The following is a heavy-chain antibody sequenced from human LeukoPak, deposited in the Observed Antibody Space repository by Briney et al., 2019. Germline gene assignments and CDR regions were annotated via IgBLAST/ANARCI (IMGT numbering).Heavy chain of an antibody. CDR2: IYHSGTT. CDR1: GYSINNNYY. V-gene: IGHV4-38-2*02. Sequence: SETLSLTCTVSGYSINNNYYWDWIRQPPGKGLEWIASIYHSGTTYYNPALKSRVTISLDSSKNQFSLKLSSVTAADTAVYYCARGASSRFEHWGQGTLVTVSS. CDR3: ARGASSRFEH. J-gene: IGHJ4*02. D-gene: IGHD6-13*01.